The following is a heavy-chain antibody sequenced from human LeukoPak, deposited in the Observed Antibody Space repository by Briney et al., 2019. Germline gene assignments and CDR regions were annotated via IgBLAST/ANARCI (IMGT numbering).Heavy chain of an antibody. Sequence: GESLKISCKGSGYSFTSYWIGWVRQMPGKGLEWMGIIYHGDSDTRYSPSFQGQVTISADKSISTAYLQWSSLKASDAAMYYCARHLPAGYSSSSNFDYWGQGTLVTVSS. D-gene: IGHD6-6*01. CDR3: ARHLPAGYSSSSNFDY. V-gene: IGHV5-51*01. CDR2: IYHGDSDT. J-gene: IGHJ4*02. CDR1: GYSFTSYW.